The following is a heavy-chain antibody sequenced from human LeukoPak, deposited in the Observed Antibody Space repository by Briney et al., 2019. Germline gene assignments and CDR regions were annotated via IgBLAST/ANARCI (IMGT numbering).Heavy chain of an antibody. CDR1: GFTVSSNY. V-gene: IGHV3-53*01. Sequence: GGSLRLSCAASGFTVSSNYMSWVRQAPGKGLEWVSVIYTGGSTYYADSVKGRFTISRDNSKNTLYLQMNSLRAEDTAVYYCARDYHNKGHDYWGPGTLVTVSS. J-gene: IGHJ4*02. CDR2: IYTGGST. D-gene: IGHD2/OR15-2a*01. CDR3: ARDYHNKGHDY.